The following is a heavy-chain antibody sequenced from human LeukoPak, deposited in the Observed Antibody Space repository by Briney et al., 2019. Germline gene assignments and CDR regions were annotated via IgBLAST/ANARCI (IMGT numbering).Heavy chain of an antibody. V-gene: IGHV3-74*01. CDR3: ARDFKDRGV. CDR2: INSDGST. J-gene: IGHJ4*02. D-gene: IGHD3-10*01. CDR1: GFTFNNYW. Sequence: PGGSLRLSCAASGFTFNNYWMHWVRQAPGKGLVWVSRINSDGSTSYADSVKGRFTISRDNAKNTLYLQMSSLRAEDTAVYYCARDFKDRGVWGQGTLVTVSS.